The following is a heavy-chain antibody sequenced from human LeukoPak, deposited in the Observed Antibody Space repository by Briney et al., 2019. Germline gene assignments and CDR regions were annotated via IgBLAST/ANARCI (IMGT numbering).Heavy chain of an antibody. J-gene: IGHJ6*04. CDR1: GFTFNSYE. CDR3: AELGITMIGGV. Sequence: PGGSLRLSCVASGFTFNSYEMNWVRQAPGKGLEWVSYISGSGSTIYYADSVKGRFTISRDNAKNSVYLQMNSLRAEDTAVYYCAELGITMIGGVWGKGTTVTISS. V-gene: IGHV3-48*03. D-gene: IGHD3-10*02. CDR2: ISGSGSTI.